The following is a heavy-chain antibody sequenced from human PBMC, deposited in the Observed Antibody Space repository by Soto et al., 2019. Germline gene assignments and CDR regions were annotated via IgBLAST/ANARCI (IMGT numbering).Heavy chain of an antibody. V-gene: IGHV3-23*01. CDR2: ITGASRGI. J-gene: IGHJ5*02. D-gene: IGHD6-19*01. CDR1: GFSLSSYA. CDR3: AKTNPSRTRSGWNDWFDP. Sequence: EVQLLESGGGLVQPGGSLRLSCAASGFSLSSYAMTWVRQAPGKGLDWVSTITGASRGIYYADSVAGRFIISRDNSKNTLYLHMHNLRAEDTAVYFCAKTNPSRTRSGWNDWFDPWGQGTLVTVAS.